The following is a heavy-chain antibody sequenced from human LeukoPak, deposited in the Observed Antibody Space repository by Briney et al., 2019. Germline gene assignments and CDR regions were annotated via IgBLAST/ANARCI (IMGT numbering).Heavy chain of an antibody. V-gene: IGHV3-23*01. CDR3: AKLIRAGTIYFDY. J-gene: IGHJ4*02. Sequence: PGGSLRLSCAASGFTSSSYAMSWVRQAPGKGLEWVSAISGSGGSTYYADSVKGRFTISRDNSKNTLYLQMNSLRAEDTAVYYCAKLIRAGTIYFDYWGQGTLVTVSS. CDR2: ISGSGGST. D-gene: IGHD6-19*01. CDR1: GFTSSSYA.